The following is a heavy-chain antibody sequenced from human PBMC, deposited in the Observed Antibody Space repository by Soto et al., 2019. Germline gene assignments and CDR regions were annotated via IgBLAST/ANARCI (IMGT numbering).Heavy chain of an antibody. V-gene: IGHV3-64D*06. CDR1: GFTFSTYA. Sequence: GGSLRLSCSASGFTFSTYAMHWVRQAPGKGLEYVSAISSNGGSTYYADSVKGRFTISRDNSKNTLYLQMSSLRAEDTAVYYCVKDRSIAVAGPHYYYGMDVWGQGTTVTVSS. J-gene: IGHJ6*02. CDR3: VKDRSIAVAGPHYYYGMDV. D-gene: IGHD6-19*01. CDR2: ISSNGGST.